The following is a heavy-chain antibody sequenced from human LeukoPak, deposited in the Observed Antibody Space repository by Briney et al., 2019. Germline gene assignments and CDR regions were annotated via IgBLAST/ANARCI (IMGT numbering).Heavy chain of an antibody. J-gene: IGHJ6*03. V-gene: IGHV3-23*01. CDR1: GFTFSTYP. CDR3: AKTCRGSGSHSGTPSYYMDV. Sequence: PGGSLRLSCAASGFTFSTYPMSWVRQAPGKGLEWVSSISSGGANTYHADSVKGRFTVSRDNSQNTLYLQMSSLRAEDTAVYYCAKTCRGSGSHSGTPSYYMDVWGKGTTVTVSS. CDR2: ISSGGANT. D-gene: IGHD3-10*01.